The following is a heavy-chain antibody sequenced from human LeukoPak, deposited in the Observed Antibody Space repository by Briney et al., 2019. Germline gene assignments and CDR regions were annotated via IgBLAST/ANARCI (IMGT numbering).Heavy chain of an antibody. Sequence: ASVKVSCKASGGTFSSYAISWVRQAPGQGLEWMGWINPNSGGTNYAQKFQGWVTMTRDTSISTAYMELSRLRSDDTAVYYCARDRRDGDETFDYWGQGTLVTVSS. D-gene: IGHD4-17*01. CDR2: INPNSGGT. J-gene: IGHJ4*02. CDR3: ARDRRDGDETFDY. V-gene: IGHV1-2*04. CDR1: GGTFSSYA.